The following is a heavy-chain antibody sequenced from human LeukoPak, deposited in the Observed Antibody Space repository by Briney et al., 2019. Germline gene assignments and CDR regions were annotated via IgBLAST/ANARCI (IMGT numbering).Heavy chain of an antibody. Sequence: KPSQTLSLTCTVSGGSISSGSYYWSWIRQPAGKGLEWIGRIYTSGSTNYNPSLKSRVTISVDTSKNQFSLKLSSVTAADTAVYYCARARRGEVATIAFLDYWGQGTLVTVSS. J-gene: IGHJ4*02. CDR2: IYTSGST. CDR1: GGSISSGSYY. CDR3: ARARRGEVATIAFLDY. D-gene: IGHD5-24*01. V-gene: IGHV4-61*02.